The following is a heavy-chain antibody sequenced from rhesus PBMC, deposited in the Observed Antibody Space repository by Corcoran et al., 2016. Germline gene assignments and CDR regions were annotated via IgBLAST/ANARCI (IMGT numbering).Heavy chain of an antibody. CDR2: ISGSGGST. D-gene: IGHD2-21*01. J-gene: IGHJ5-1*01. Sequence: QLQLQESGPGLVKPSETLSLTCAVSGGSISSSNWWSWIRPPPGKGPEWIGRISGSGGSTSYNPTLKSRVTISTDTSKNQFSLKLSSVTAADTAVYYCARDYCTGSGCYATYRFDVWGPGVLVTVSS. V-gene: IGHV4-57*01. CDR3: ARDYCTGSGCYATYRFDV. CDR1: GGSISSSNW.